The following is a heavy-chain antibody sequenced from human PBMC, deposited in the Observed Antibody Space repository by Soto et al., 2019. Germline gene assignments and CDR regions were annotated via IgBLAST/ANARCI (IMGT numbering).Heavy chain of an antibody. V-gene: IGHV2-5*02. Sequence: SGPTLVNPTQTLTLTCTFSGFSLSTSGVGVAWIRQSPGKALEWLTLFYWDDDRRYNPSLRSRLTFTKDTSKNQVVLTMTNMDPVYTATYYCAHSPSTYSSSWYHYWGQGTLVTVSS. CDR3: AHSPSTYSSSWYHY. CDR1: GFSLSTSGVG. J-gene: IGHJ4*02. CDR2: FYWDDDR. D-gene: IGHD6-13*01.